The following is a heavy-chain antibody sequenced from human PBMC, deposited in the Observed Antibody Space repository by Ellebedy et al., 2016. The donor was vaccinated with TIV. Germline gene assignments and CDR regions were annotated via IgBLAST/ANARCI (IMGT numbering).Heavy chain of an antibody. Sequence: GESLKISXAASGFTVSSNYMSWVRQAPGKGLEWVSVIYSGGSTYYADSVKGRFTISRDNSKNTLYLQMNSLRAEDTAVYYCARETPYYYDSSGYLDWGQGTLVTVSS. V-gene: IGHV3-53*01. CDR1: GFTVSSNY. D-gene: IGHD3-22*01. CDR3: ARETPYYYDSSGYLD. J-gene: IGHJ4*02. CDR2: IYSGGST.